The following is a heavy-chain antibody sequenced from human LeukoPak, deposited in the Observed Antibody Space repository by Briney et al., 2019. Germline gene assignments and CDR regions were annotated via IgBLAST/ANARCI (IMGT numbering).Heavy chain of an antibody. V-gene: IGHV3-21*01. CDR1: GFTFSSYS. J-gene: IGHJ4*02. Sequence: GGSLRLSCTASGFTFSSYSMIWVRQAPGKGLGWVSSIGNSGNYIYYANSVNGRFTISRDNAKNSLYPQMNSLRTEDTAVYYCARFYYSSGWFFDYWGQGTLVTVSS. CDR3: ARFYYSSGWFFDY. D-gene: IGHD6-19*01. CDR2: IGNSGNYI.